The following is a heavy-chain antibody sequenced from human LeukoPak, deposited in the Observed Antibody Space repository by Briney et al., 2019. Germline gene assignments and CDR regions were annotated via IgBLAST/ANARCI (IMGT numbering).Heavy chain of an antibody. CDR3: ARGPGRYCSGGSCYMDV. V-gene: IGHV3-21*01. CDR2: ISSSSSYI. D-gene: IGHD2-15*01. Sequence: PGGSLRLSCAASGFTFSSYSMNWVRQAPGKGLEWVSSISSSSSYIYYADSVKGRFTISRDNAKNSLYLEMNSLRAEDTAVYYCARGPGRYCSGGSCYMDVWGKGTTVTVSS. J-gene: IGHJ6*03. CDR1: GFTFSSYS.